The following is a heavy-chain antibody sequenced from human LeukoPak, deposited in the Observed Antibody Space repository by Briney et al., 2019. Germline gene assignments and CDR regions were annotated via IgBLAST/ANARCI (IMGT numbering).Heavy chain of an antibody. Sequence: SETLSLTCTVSGGSISSYYWSWIRQPPGKGLEWIGYIYYSGSTNYNPSLKSRVTISVDTSKNQFSLKLSSVTAADTALYYCAREGSGWSVDYWGQGILVTVSS. V-gene: IGHV4-59*01. CDR1: GGSISSYY. CDR3: AREGSGWSVDY. J-gene: IGHJ4*02. D-gene: IGHD6-19*01. CDR2: IYYSGST.